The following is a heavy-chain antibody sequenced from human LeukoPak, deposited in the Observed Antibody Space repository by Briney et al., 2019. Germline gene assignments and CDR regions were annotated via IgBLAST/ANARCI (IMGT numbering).Heavy chain of an antibody. D-gene: IGHD1-7*01. J-gene: IGHJ4*02. CDR1: GFTFSTYA. CDR2: ISYDGNNK. Sequence: GGSLRLTCAASGFTFSTYAMHWVRQAPGKGLEWVAVISYDGNNKYYADSVKARFTISRDNSKNTLYLQMNSLRAEDTAVYYCARPKTGTTVHFDYWGQGTLVTVSS. V-gene: IGHV3-30-3*01. CDR3: ARPKTGTTVHFDY.